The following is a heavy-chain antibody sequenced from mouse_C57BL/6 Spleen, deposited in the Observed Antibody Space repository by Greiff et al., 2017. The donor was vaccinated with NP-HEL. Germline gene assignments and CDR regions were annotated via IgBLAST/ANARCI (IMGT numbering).Heavy chain of an antibody. V-gene: IGHV5-4*03. CDR1: GFTFSSYA. J-gene: IGHJ2*01. CDR2: ISDGGSYT. CDR3: ASGAFYYFDY. Sequence: DVKLVESGGGLVKPGGSLKLSCAASGFTFSSYAMSWVRQTPEKRLEWVATISDGGSYTYYPDNVKGRLTISRDNAKNNLYLQMSQLKSEDTAMYYCASGAFYYFDYWGQGTTLTVSS.